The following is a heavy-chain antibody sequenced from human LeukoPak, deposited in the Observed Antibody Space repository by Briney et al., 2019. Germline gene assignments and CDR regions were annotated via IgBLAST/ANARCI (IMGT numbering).Heavy chain of an antibody. V-gene: IGHV3-30*02. Sequence: PGGSLRLSCAASGFTFASYGMHWVRQAPGKGLEWLAFIRNDGSNKYYADSVKGRFTISRDNSKNTLYLQMSSLRAEDTAVYYCAKVFYGSGSYPQDYWGQGTLVTVSS. CDR1: GFTFASYG. J-gene: IGHJ4*02. CDR3: AKVFYGSGSYPQDY. D-gene: IGHD3-10*01. CDR2: IRNDGSNK.